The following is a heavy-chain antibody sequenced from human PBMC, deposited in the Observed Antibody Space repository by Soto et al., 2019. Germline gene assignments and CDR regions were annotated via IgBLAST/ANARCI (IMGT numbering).Heavy chain of an antibody. CDR3: AHSSAAGTWGWVDP. D-gene: IGHD6-13*01. CDR1: GFSLTATGVG. J-gene: IGHJ5*02. CDR2: IYWDDDK. Sequence: QITLKESGHTLLKPTQTLTLTCTVSGFSLTATGVGVGRLRQPPGKALEWLALIYWDDDKRYSPSLNNRVTITRDTSKNQVVLTMTNMDPVDTATYYCAHSSAAGTWGWVDPWGQGTLVTVSS. V-gene: IGHV2-5*02.